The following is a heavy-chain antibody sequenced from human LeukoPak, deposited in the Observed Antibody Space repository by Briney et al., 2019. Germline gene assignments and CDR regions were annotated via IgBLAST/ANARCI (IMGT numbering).Heavy chain of an antibody. V-gene: IGHV3-7*03. Sequence: GGSLRLSCAASGFTFSLYWMSWVRQAPGKGLEWVADIKQDGSEKYYVDSVKGRFTISRDNAKNSLSLQMDSLRAEDTAVYYCARKGSRRPSSEGVWGQGTLVTVSS. CDR2: IKQDGSEK. CDR3: ARKGSRRPSSEGV. CDR1: GFTFSLYW. D-gene: IGHD6-6*01. J-gene: IGHJ4*02.